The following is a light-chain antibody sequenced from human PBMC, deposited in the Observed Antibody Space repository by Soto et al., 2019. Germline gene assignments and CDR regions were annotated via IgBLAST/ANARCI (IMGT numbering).Light chain of an antibody. CDR2: SAT. CDR3: MQPLQSWT. CDR1: QSLSNY. Sequence: EIVLTQSPATLSLSPGERATLSCRASQSLSNYLAWYQQQPGQAPRLLIYSATNRATGIPARFSGSGSGTDFTLKISRVEAEDVGVYYCMQPLQSWTFGQGSKVAIK. J-gene: IGKJ1*01. V-gene: IGKV3-11*01.